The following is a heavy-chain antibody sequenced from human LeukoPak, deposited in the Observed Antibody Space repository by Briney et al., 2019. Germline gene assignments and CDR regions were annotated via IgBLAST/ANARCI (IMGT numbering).Heavy chain of an antibody. V-gene: IGHV4-4*07. CDR1: GVSISSYD. D-gene: IGHD5-18*01. Sequence: SETLSLTCTVSGVSISSYDWSWIRQPAGKGLEWIGRIYTSGSTNYNPSLKSRVTMSVDTSKNQFSLKLSSVTAADTAVYYCASTDTAMGYTGAFDIWGQGTMVTVSS. CDR3: ASTDTAMGYTGAFDI. J-gene: IGHJ3*02. CDR2: IYTSGST.